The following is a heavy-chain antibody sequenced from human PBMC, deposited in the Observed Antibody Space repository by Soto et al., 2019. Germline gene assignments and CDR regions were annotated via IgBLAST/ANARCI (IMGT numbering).Heavy chain of an antibody. CDR1: GFTFTNAW. D-gene: IGHD3-22*01. CDR3: TTEPSYDSRGIYYGMDV. J-gene: IGHJ6*02. V-gene: IGHV3-15*04. CDR2: MATKTDDAAT. Sequence: ETQLVESGGGLVKPGGSLRLSCAASGFTFTNAWMSWVRQAPGKGLEWVGLMATKTDDAATDYAAPVKGRFTISRDDSKNTVYLQMDSLKTEDTAVYYCTTEPSYDSRGIYYGMDVWGQGTTVTVSS.